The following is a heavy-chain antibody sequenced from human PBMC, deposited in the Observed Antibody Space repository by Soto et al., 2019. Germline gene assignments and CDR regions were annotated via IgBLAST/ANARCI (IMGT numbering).Heavy chain of an antibody. V-gene: IGHV4-59*01. CDR1: GGSISSYY. D-gene: IGHD3-16*01. CDR2: MSDTGNT. CDR3: VRWGERSGVLDYYGMDV. J-gene: IGHJ6*02. Sequence: QVQLQESGPGLVKPSETLSLTCTVSGGSISSYYWSWIRQPPGKGLEWIAHMSDTGNTNYNPSLKSRVAIAVDTSQNQFSLKLTSVTAADTAVYYCVRWGERSGVLDYYGMDVWGQGTTVTVSS.